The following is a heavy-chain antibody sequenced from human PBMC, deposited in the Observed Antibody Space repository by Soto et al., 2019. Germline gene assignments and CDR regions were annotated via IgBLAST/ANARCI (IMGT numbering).Heavy chain of an antibody. CDR3: VREGDYSDNNGYPLFDY. D-gene: IGHD3-22*01. CDR1: GASMSNYY. CDR2: SFGSGET. J-gene: IGHJ4*02. Sequence: QVQLQESGPGLLKPSETLSLTCTVSGASMSNYYWSGIRQPAGKGLEWIGRSFGSGETYYNPSLKSRVILSVDLSKSQFSLELTSVTAADTAVYFCVREGDYSDNNGYPLFDYWGQGTLVTVSS. V-gene: IGHV4-4*07.